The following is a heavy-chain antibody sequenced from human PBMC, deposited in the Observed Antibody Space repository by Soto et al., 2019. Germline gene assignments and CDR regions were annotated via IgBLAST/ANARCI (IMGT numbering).Heavy chain of an antibody. V-gene: IGHV3-53*01. CDR1: GFTVSSNY. CDR2: IYSGGST. D-gene: IGHD5-18*01. Sequence: ESGGGLIQPGGSLRLSCAASGFTVSSNYMSWVRQAPGKGLEWVSAIYSGGSTYYADSVKGRFTISRDNSKNTLYLQMNSLRAEDTAVYYCAREYSYGYYYYSAMDVWGQGTTVTVSS. J-gene: IGHJ6*02. CDR3: AREYSYGYYYYSAMDV.